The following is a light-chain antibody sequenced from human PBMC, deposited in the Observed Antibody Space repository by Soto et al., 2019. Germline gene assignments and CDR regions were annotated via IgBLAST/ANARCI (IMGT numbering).Light chain of an antibody. V-gene: IGKV3-20*01. CDR3: QQYGSSSYT. J-gene: IGKJ2*01. Sequence: EIVLTQSPGTLSLSPGERATLSCRASQFVSSSYLAWYQQKPGQAPRLLIYGASSRATGIPDRVSGSGSGTDFTLTISRLEPEDFAVYYCQQYGSSSYTFGQGTKLEIK. CDR2: GAS. CDR1: QFVSSSY.